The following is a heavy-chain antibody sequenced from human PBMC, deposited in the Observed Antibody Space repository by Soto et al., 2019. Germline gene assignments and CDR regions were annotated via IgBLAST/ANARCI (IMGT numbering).Heavy chain of an antibody. J-gene: IGHJ6*02. V-gene: IGHV1-69*13. CDR3: ARDPIAAAGTYYYGMDV. CDR2: IIPIFGTA. D-gene: IGHD6-13*01. CDR1: GGTFSSYA. Sequence: VKVSCKASGGTFSSYAISWVRQAPGQGLEWMGGIIPIFGTANYAQKFQGRVTITADESTSTAYMELSSLRSEDTAVYYCARDPIAAAGTYYYGMDVWGQGTTVTVSS.